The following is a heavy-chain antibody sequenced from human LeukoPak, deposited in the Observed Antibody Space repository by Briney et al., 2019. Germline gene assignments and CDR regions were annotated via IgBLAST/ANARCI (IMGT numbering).Heavy chain of an antibody. J-gene: IGHJ4*02. V-gene: IGHV3-7*01. Sequence: PPGGSLRLSCVASGFTFSNYWMNWVRQAPGKGLEWVANIKQDGSEQYYADSVKGRFTISRDNSKNTLYLQMNSLRAEDTAVYYCAKEESSGWSPFDYWGQGTLVTVSS. CDR3: AKEESSGWSPFDY. CDR1: GFTFSNYW. CDR2: IKQDGSEQ. D-gene: IGHD6-19*01.